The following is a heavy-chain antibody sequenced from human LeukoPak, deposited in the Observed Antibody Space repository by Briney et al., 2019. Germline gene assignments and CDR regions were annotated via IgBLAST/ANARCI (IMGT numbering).Heavy chain of an antibody. CDR1: GYTFISYG. D-gene: IGHD1-26*01. CDR3: AKIGSSHDFDY. CDR2: ISAYNGNT. V-gene: IGHV1-18*01. Sequence: GASVKVSCKASGYTFISYGISWVRQAPGQGLEWMGWISAYNGNTNYAQKLQGRVTMTTATSTSTAYMELRSLRSDDTAVYYCAKIGSSHDFDYWGQGTLITVSS. J-gene: IGHJ4*02.